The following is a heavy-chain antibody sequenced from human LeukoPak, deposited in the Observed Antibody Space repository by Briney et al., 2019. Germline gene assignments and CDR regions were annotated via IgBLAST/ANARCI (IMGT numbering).Heavy chain of an antibody. V-gene: IGHV3-64*01. D-gene: IGHD2-15*01. CDR2: ISSNGGST. CDR3: ARSRGGSCSGGNCYAEY. Sequence: GSLRLSCAASGFTFSSYAMHWVRQAPGKGLEYVSAISSNGGSTYYANSVKGRFTISRDNSKNTLYLQMGSLRAEDMAVYYCARSRGGSCSGGNCYAEYWGQGTLVTVSS. CDR1: GFTFSSYA. J-gene: IGHJ4*02.